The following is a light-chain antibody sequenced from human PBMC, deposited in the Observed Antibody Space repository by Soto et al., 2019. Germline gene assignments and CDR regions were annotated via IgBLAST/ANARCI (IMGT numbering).Light chain of an antibody. J-gene: IGLJ2*01. CDR3: SSYACSYTVV. Sequence: QSALTQPRSVSGSPGQSVTISCTGTSNDVGGYNFVSWYQQHPGKVPKLFIYDVSRRPSGVPDRFSGSKSGNTASLTISGLQAEDEADYYCSSYACSYTVVFGGGTKVTVL. CDR1: SNDVGGYNF. CDR2: DVS. V-gene: IGLV2-11*01.